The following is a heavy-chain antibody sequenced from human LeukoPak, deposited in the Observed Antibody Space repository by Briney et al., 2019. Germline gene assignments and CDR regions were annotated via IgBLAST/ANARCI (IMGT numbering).Heavy chain of an antibody. CDR1: GGSISSYY. J-gene: IGHJ4*02. CDR2: IYYSGST. D-gene: IGHD5-12*01. Sequence: SETLSLTCTVSGGSISSYYWSWIRQPPGKGLEWIGYIYYSGSTSYNPSLKSRVTMSVGTSKNQFSLKLTSVTAADTAVYYCARVYSGYGGYAIDSWGQGTLVTVSS. V-gene: IGHV4-59*12. CDR3: ARVYSGYGGYAIDS.